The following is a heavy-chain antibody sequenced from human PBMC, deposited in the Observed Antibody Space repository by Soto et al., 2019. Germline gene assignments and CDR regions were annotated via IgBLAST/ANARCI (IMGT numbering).Heavy chain of an antibody. CDR1: GGNFSSYA. CDR2: IIPIFGTA. V-gene: IGHV1-69*06. J-gene: IGHJ4*02. CDR3: ARDEDYCSSTSCYNFDY. D-gene: IGHD2-2*02. Sequence: ASVKVSFKASGGNFSSYAISWVRQAPRQGFEWMGGIIPIFGTANYAQKFQGRVTITADKSTSTAYMELSSLRSEDTAVYYCARDEDYCSSTSCYNFDYWGQGTLVPVYS.